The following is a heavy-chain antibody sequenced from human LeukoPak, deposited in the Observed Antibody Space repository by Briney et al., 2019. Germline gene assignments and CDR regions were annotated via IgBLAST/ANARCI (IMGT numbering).Heavy chain of an antibody. Sequence: GGSLRLSCAASGFTFSGYEMNWVRQAPGKGLEWVSYISSSASTRTYADSVKGRFTISRDNPKNTLYLQMNSLRAEDTAVYFCAKRGVVIRVILVGFHKEAYYFDSWGQGALVTVSS. CDR3: AKRGVVIRVILVGFHKEAYYFDS. CDR2: ISSSASTR. V-gene: IGHV3-48*03. D-gene: IGHD3-22*01. CDR1: GFTFSGYE. J-gene: IGHJ4*02.